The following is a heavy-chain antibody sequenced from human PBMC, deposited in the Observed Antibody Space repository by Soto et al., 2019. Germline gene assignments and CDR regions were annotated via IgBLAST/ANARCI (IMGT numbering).Heavy chain of an antibody. V-gene: IGHV4-34*01. CDR2: INHSGST. D-gene: IGHD6-19*01. CDR3: AREAIAVAGTRRVWFDP. CDR1: GGSFSGYY. Sequence: SETLSLTCAVYGGSFSGYYWSWIRQPPGKGLEWIGEINHSGSTNYNPSLKSRVTISVDTSKNQFSLKLSSVTAADTAVYYCAREAIAVAGTRRVWFDPWGQGTLVTVSS. J-gene: IGHJ5*02.